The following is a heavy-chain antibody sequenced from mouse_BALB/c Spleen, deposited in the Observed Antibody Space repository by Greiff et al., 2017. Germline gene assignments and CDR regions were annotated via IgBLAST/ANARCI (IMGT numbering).Heavy chain of an antibody. CDR2: IYPGDGDT. J-gene: IGHJ2*01. Sequence: QVQLQQSGAELARPGASVKLSCKASGYTFTSYWMQWVKQRPGQGLEWIGAIYPGDGDTRYTQKFKGKATLTADKSSSTAYMQLSSLASEDSAVYYCAQTGPHFDYWGQGTTLTVSS. V-gene: IGHV1-87*01. CDR3: AQTGPHFDY. CDR1: GYTFTSYW. D-gene: IGHD4-1*01.